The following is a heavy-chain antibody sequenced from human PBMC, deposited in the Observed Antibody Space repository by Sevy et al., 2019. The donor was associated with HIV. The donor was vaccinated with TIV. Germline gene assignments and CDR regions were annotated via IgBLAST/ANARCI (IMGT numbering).Heavy chain of an antibody. D-gene: IGHD3-3*01. J-gene: IGHJ3*02. CDR3: ARDERDYDFWSGYYRGAFDI. CDR1: GFTFSSYW. CDR2: IKQDGSEK. Sequence: GGSLRLSCAASGFTFSSYWMIWVRQAPGKGLEWVANIKQDGSEKYYVDSVKGRFTISRDNAKNSLYLQMNSLRAEDTAVYYCARDERDYDFWSGYYRGAFDIWGQGTMVTVSS. V-gene: IGHV3-7*03.